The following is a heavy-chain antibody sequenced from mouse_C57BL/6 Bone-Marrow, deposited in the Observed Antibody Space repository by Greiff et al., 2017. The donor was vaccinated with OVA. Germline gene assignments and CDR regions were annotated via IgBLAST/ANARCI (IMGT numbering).Heavy chain of an antibody. CDR2: ISSGGSYT. Sequence: EVQLQQSGGDLVKPGGSLKLSCAASGFTFSSYGMSWVRQTPDKRLEWVATISSGGSYTYYPDSVKGRFTISRDNAKNTLYLQMSSLKSEDTAMYYCARGYYGSSFDYWGQGTTLTVSS. D-gene: IGHD1-1*01. CDR1: GFTFSSYG. J-gene: IGHJ2*01. V-gene: IGHV5-6*01. CDR3: ARGYYGSSFDY.